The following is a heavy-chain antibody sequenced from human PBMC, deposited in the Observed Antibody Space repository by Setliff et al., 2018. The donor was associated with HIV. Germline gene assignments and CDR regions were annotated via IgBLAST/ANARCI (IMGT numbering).Heavy chain of an antibody. V-gene: IGHV4-4*07. J-gene: IGHJ4*02. D-gene: IGHD1-26*01. CDR3: ARGKGGLVGPAEFDY. CDR1: GGSISGVF. Sequence: KPSETLSLTCTVSGGSISGVFWTWIRQPAVEGLEWIGRTHASGTTQYNPYLKSRVTMSEEKSKNQFSLKLKAVTAADTAIYFCARGKGGLVGPAEFDYWGPGTLVTVSS. CDR2: THASGTT.